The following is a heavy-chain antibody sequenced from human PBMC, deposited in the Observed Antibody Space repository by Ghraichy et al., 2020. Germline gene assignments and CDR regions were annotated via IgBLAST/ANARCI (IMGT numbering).Heavy chain of an antibody. V-gene: IGHV4-39*01. CDR3: ARTGIAVAGGFFDY. CDR2: IYYSGST. J-gene: IGHJ4*02. CDR1: GGSISSSSYY. Sequence: SETLSLTCIVSGGSISSSSYYWGWIRQPPGKGLEWIGSIYYSGSTYYNPSLKSRVTISVDTSKNQFSLKLSSVTAADTAVYYCARTGIAVAGGFFDYWGQGTLVTVSS. D-gene: IGHD6-19*01.